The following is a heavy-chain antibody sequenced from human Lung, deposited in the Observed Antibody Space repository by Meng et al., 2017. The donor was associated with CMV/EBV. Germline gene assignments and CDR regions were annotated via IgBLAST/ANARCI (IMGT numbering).Heavy chain of an antibody. V-gene: IGHV3-74*01. Sequence: ESXKISCAASGFIFSSYWISWVRQVPGKGLVWVSCINPDGGIRRYADFVKGRFSVSRDNAKNTVSMEMNSLRAEDTAMYYCVRDLPMGPWGQGPLVTVSS. CDR3: VRDLPMGP. CDR2: INPDGGIR. CDR1: GFIFSSYW. J-gene: IGHJ5*02.